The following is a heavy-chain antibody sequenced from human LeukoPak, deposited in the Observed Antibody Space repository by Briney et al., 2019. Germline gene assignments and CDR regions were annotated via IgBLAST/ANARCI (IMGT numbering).Heavy chain of an antibody. CDR1: GFTFSSYA. V-gene: IGHV3-23*01. Sequence: GGSLRLSCAASGFTFSSYAMSWVRQAPGKGPEWISAIRGGSSDTYYADSVRGRFTISRDNSKNTLYLQMNSLSAEDTAVYYCAKDLFGVAGSWGYFQYWGPGTLVTVSS. D-gene: IGHD6-19*01. J-gene: IGHJ1*01. CDR3: AKDLFGVAGSWGYFQY. CDR2: IRGGSSDT.